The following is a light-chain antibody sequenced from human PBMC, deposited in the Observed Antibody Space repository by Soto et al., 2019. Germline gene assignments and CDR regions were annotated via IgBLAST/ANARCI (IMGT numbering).Light chain of an antibody. CDR1: QSVSSSSY. Sequence: EIVLTQSPGTLSLSPGERATLSCRASQSVSSSSYLAWYQQKPGQAPRLLIYGASSRATGIPDRFSGSGSATDFTLTISSLEPEDFAVYYCQQRSTWPYTFGQGTKVDIK. CDR2: GAS. J-gene: IGKJ2*01. CDR3: QQRSTWPYT. V-gene: IGKV3D-20*02.